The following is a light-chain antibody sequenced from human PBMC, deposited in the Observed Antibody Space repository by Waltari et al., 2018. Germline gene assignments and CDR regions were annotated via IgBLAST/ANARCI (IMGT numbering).Light chain of an antibody. CDR2: YVS. J-gene: IGKJ3*01. CDR1: HIVSSS. Sequence: LPPSPSTLSLSPGERATLSCRANHIVSSSLPWYQQKPGQAPVLLIYYVSNRATGTTARISGSGDGTDVDHSSSILETGDVAVYYGQTSSNGLGTLGPATSVD. V-gene: IGKV3D-11*03. CDR3: QTSSNGLGT.